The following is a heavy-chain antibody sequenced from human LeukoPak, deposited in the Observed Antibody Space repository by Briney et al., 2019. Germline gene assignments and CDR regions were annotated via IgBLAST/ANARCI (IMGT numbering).Heavy chain of an antibody. CDR2: INHSGST. D-gene: IGHD3-3*01. J-gene: IGHJ3*02. V-gene: IGHV4-34*01. Sequence: PSETLSLTCAVYGGSFSGYYWSWIRQPPGKGLEWIGEINHSGSTNYNPSLKSRVTISVDTSKNQFSLKLSSVTAADTAVYYCAGQPGYYDFWSGYFFPNDAFDIWGQGTMVIVSS. CDR1: GGSFSGYY. CDR3: AGQPGYYDFWSGYFFPNDAFDI.